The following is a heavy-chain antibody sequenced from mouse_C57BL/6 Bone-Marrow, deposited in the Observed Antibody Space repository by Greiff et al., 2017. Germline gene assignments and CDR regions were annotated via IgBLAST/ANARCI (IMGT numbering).Heavy chain of an antibody. CDR3: TTLYYGSRNHY. J-gene: IGHJ2*01. V-gene: IGHV14-1*01. D-gene: IGHD1-1*01. CDR1: GFNIKDYY. Sequence: EVMLVESGAELVRPGASVKLSCTASGFNIKDYYMHWVKQRPEQGLEWIGRIDPEDGDPAYAPKFQGKATMTADTSSNTSYLQRSSLTSEDTAVYYCTTLYYGSRNHYGGQGTTLTVSS. CDR2: IDPEDGDP.